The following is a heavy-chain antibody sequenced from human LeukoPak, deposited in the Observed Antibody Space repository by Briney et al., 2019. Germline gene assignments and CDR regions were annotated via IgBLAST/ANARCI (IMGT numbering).Heavy chain of an antibody. D-gene: IGHD2-15*01. J-gene: IGHJ3*02. CDR1: GFTFTSSA. Sequence: VASVKVSCKASGFTFTSSAMQWVRQARGQRLEWIGWIVVGSGNTNYAQKFQERVTITRDMSTSTAYMELSSLRSEDTAVYYCAAESGYCSGGSCYSDAFDIWGQGTMVTVSS. CDR2: IVVGSGNT. V-gene: IGHV1-58*02. CDR3: AAESGYCSGGSCYSDAFDI.